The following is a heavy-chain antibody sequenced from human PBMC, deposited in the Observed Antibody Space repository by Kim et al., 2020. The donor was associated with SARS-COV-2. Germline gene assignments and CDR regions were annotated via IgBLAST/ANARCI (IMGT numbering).Heavy chain of an antibody. V-gene: IGHV3-11*01. CDR2: ISGGGTTM. Sequence: GGSLRLSCAASGFTFSDYYMNWIRQAPGKGLEWISYISGGGTTMYYAGSVKGRFTISRDHAKNSLYLQMNGLRAEDTAVYYCARDGVAKGAFDYWGQGTLVTVSS. CDR1: GFTFSDYY. CDR3: ARDGVAKGAFDY. D-gene: IGHD3-3*01. J-gene: IGHJ4*02.